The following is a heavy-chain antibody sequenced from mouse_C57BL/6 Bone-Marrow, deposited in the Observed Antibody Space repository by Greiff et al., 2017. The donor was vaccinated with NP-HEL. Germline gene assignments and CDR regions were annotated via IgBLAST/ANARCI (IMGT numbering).Heavy chain of an antibody. Sequence: VQLQQSGPELVKPGASVKISCKASGYTFTDYYMNWVKQSHGKSLEWIGDINPNNGGTSYNQKFKGKATLTVDKSSSTAYMELRSLTSEDSAVYYCARERDLGSSYDYYAMDYWGQGTSVTVSS. V-gene: IGHV1-26*01. CDR3: ARERDLGSSYDYYAMDY. CDR2: INPNNGGT. CDR1: GYTFTDYY. D-gene: IGHD1-1*01. J-gene: IGHJ4*01.